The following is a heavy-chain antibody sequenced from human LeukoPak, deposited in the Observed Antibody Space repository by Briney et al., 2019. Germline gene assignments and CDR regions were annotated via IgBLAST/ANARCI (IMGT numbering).Heavy chain of an antibody. CDR3: ASRGYSYGQTIDY. CDR2: IYSGGST. D-gene: IGHD5-18*01. Sequence: GGSLRLSCAASGFTVSSNYMSWVRQAPGRGLEWVSVIYSGGSTYYADSVKGRFTISRDNSKNTLYLQMNSLRAEDTAVYYCASRGYSYGQTIDYWGQGTLVTVSS. V-gene: IGHV3-66*02. J-gene: IGHJ4*02. CDR1: GFTVSSNY.